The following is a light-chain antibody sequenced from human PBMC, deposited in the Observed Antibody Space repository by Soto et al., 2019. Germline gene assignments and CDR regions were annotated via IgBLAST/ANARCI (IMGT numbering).Light chain of an antibody. Sequence: IQLTQSPSSMSASVGDRVTISCRASQGIGFYLAWYQQKPGNAPKLLIYAASTLQSGVPSRFSGSGSRTNFTLTISSLQPEDFATYYCQQVNSYPPLTFGPGTKVDIK. CDR3: QQVNSYPPLT. CDR2: AAS. CDR1: QGIGFY. J-gene: IGKJ3*01. V-gene: IGKV1-9*01.